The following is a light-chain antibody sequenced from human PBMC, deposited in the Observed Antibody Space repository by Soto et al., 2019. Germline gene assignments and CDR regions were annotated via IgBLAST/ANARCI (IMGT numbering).Light chain of an antibody. CDR3: QHYVTYPLT. V-gene: IGKV3-20*01. J-gene: IGKJ4*01. CDR2: GAS. CDR1: QSVNNNF. Sequence: DIVLTQSPGTLSLSPGERATLSCRASQSVNNNFLAWYQQKPGQAPRLLIDGASTRDTGIPDRFSGSGAGTDFTLTINRLEPEDFAVYYCQHYVTYPLTFGGGTKVEIK.